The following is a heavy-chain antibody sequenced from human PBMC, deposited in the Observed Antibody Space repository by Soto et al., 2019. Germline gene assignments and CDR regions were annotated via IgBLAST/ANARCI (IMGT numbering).Heavy chain of an antibody. CDR1: GYTFTYRY. CDR2: ITPFNGNT. V-gene: IGHV1-45*02. J-gene: IGHJ6*02. CDR3: ARSVSDYYYGMDV. Sequence: SVKVSCKASGYTFTYRYLHWLRQAPGQALEWMGWITPFNGNTNYAQKFQDRVTITRDRSMSTAYMELSSLRSEDTAMYYCARSVSDYYYGMDVWGQGTTVTVSS.